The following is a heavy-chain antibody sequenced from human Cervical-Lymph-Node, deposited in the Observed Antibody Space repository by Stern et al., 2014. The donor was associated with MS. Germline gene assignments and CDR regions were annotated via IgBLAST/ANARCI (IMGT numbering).Heavy chain of an antibody. J-gene: IGHJ5*02. V-gene: IGHV4-59*12. CDR1: GGSITSYY. CDR2: IHHSGNF. CDR3: ATLPGS. Sequence: QLVQSGPGLVKPSKTLSLTCTVSGGSITSYYWSWIRQSPGKELEWIGNIHHSGNFIYNPSLKSRVTISVDTSKNQFSLKLTSVSAADTAVYHCATLPGSWGQGTLVTVSS.